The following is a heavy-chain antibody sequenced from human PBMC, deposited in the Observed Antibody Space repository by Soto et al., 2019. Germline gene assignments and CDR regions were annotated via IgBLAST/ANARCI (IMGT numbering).Heavy chain of an antibody. CDR1: GFTFSSYG. D-gene: IGHD4-17*01. J-gene: IGHJ6*02. CDR2: ISYDGSNK. CDR3: AKDLEGRNDDYGDVEGGCMDV. V-gene: IGHV3-30*18. Sequence: QVQLVESGGGVVQPGRSLRLSCAASGFTFSSYGMHWVRQAPGKGLEWVAVISYDGSNKYYADSVKGRFTISRDNSKNTLYLQMNSLRAEDTAVYYCAKDLEGRNDDYGDVEGGCMDVWGQGTTVTVSS.